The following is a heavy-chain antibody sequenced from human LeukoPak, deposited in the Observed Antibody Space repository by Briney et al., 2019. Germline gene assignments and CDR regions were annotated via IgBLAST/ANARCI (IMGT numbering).Heavy chain of an antibody. V-gene: IGHV3-21*01. D-gene: IGHD2-15*01. Sequence: GGSLRLSCAASGFLLSSYEMNWVRQAPGKGLEWVSSISVTSSHIYYAASVEGRFTVSRDNAKNSVYLQMNSLRAEDTALYYCARGDDVAQRNDALDIWGQGTMVSVSS. CDR1: GFLLSSYE. CDR3: ARGDDVAQRNDALDI. CDR2: ISVTSSHI. J-gene: IGHJ3*02.